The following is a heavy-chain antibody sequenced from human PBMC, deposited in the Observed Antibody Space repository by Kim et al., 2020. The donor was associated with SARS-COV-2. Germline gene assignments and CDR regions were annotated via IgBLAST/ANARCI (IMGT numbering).Heavy chain of an antibody. CDR3: ARVGRDGYLGYFDY. J-gene: IGHJ4*02. CDR1: GGSISSYY. D-gene: IGHD5-12*01. Sequence: SETLSLTCTVSGGSISSYYWSWIRQPPGKGLEWIGYIYYSGSTNYNPSLKSRVTISVDTSKNQFSLKLSSVTAADTAVYYCARVGRDGYLGYFDYWGQGTLVTVSS. V-gene: IGHV4-59*01. CDR2: IYYSGST.